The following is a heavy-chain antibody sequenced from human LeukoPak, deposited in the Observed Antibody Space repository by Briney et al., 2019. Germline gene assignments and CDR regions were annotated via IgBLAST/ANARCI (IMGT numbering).Heavy chain of an antibody. D-gene: IGHD4-23*01. CDR3: AKFGGNSASYWYFDL. V-gene: IGHV3-21*04. J-gene: IGHJ2*01. CDR2: ISSSSSYI. Sequence: GGSLRLSCAASGFTFSSYSMNWVRQAPGKGLEWVSSISSSSSYIYYADSVKGRFTISRDNSKNTLYLQMNSLRAEDTAVYYCAKFGGNSASYWYFDLWGRGTLVTVSS. CDR1: GFTFSSYS.